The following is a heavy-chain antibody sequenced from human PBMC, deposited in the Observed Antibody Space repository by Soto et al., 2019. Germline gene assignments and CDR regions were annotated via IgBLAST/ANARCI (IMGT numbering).Heavy chain of an antibody. Sequence: QVQLVQSGAEVKKPGASVKVSCKASGYTFTSYAMHWVRQAPGQSLEWMGWINAGNGNTKYSQKFQGRVTITRDTSASTAYMELSSLRSEDTAVYYCARENLRFGELLLFDYWGQGTLVTVSS. CDR2: INAGNGNT. CDR1: GYTFTSYA. CDR3: ARENLRFGELLLFDY. J-gene: IGHJ4*02. V-gene: IGHV1-3*01. D-gene: IGHD3-10*01.